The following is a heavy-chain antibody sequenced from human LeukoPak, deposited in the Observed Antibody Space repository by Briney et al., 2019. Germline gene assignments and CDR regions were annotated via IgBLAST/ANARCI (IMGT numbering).Heavy chain of an antibody. D-gene: IGHD2-21*02. Sequence: ASVKVSCKASGYTFTNYALHWVRQAPGQRLEWMGWINTGNGNTKYSQKFQGRVTITRATSASTAYMELSSLRSEDTAVYYCARLAYCGGDCYHGYFQHWGQGTLVTVSS. CDR3: ARLAYCGGDCYHGYFQH. V-gene: IGHV1-3*04. CDR2: INTGNGNT. CDR1: GYTFTNYA. J-gene: IGHJ1*01.